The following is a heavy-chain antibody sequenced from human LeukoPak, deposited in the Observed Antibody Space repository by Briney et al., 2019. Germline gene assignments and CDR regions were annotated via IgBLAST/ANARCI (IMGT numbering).Heavy chain of an antibody. Sequence: GRSLRLSCAASGFTFSSYGMHWVRQAPGKGLEWVAVISYDGSNKYYADSVKGRFTISRDNSKNTLCLQMNSLRAEDTAVYYCAKDRGGYSLKYYYGMDVWGQGTTVTVSS. CDR1: GFTFSSYG. V-gene: IGHV3-30*18. J-gene: IGHJ6*02. CDR2: ISYDGSNK. CDR3: AKDRGGYSLKYYYGMDV. D-gene: IGHD5-18*01.